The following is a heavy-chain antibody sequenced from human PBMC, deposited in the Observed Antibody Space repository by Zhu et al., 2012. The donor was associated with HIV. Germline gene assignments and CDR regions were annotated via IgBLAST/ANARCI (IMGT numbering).Heavy chain of an antibody. J-gene: IGHJ3*01. CDR1: GATISRSSYY. CDR3: ANTSTSGWYSYAFHV. CDR2: IYYSGGT. Sequence: QVQLQESGPGLVKPSETLSLTCTVSGATISRSSYYWGWIRQTPGKGLEWIGSIYYSGGTYYNPSLKSRLTISVDTSKNQFSLKLSSVTAADTAFYYCANTSTSGWYSYAFHVWAKGHWSPSLQ. D-gene: IGHD6-19*01. V-gene: IGHV4-39*01.